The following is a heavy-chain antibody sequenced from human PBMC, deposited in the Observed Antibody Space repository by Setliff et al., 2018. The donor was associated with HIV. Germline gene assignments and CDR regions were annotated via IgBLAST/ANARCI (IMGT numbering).Heavy chain of an antibody. CDR2: INTGNENT. V-gene: IGHV1-3*04. CDR3: ARVSGGRPGNYYYAMDV. D-gene: IGHD1-26*01. CDR1: GYTFSQYA. J-gene: IGHJ6*02. Sequence: ASVKVSCKASGYTFSQYALHWVRQAPDQRLEWMGWINTGNENTRYSQKFQGRVSIIRDTSANTAYMELTNLRSDDSAIYYCARVSGGRPGNYYYAMDVWGQGTTVTVSS.